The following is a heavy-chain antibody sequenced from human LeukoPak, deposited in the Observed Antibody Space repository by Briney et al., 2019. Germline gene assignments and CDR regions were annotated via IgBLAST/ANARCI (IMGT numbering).Heavy chain of an antibody. CDR2: INPANGDT. CDR1: GYTFSTWN. V-gene: IGHV1-2*02. CDR3: ARGHSESSLSFFDF. D-gene: IGHD1-26*01. Sequence: GASVKVSCKASGYTFSTWNLHWVRQAPGQGLEWMGWINPANGDTKYAQKFQGRVALTRDTSISTAYMEMSRLTSDDTAVYYCARGHSESSLSFFDFWGQGTLVTVSS. J-gene: IGHJ4*02.